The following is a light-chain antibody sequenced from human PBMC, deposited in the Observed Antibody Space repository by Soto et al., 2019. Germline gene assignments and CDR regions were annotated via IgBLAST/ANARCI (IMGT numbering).Light chain of an antibody. Sequence: EIVFTQSPGTLSLSPGERATLSCRASQSVSNNYLAWYQQKPGQAPRILIYGASNRATGIPDRFSGSGSGTDFTLTISRLEPEDFAVYYCQQYGSSGTFGQGTKVDIK. J-gene: IGKJ1*01. CDR2: GAS. CDR3: QQYGSSGT. V-gene: IGKV3-20*01. CDR1: QSVSNNY.